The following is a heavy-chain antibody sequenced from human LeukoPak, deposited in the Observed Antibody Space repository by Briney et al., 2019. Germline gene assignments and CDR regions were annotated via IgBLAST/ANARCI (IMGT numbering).Heavy chain of an antibody. Sequence: PGGSLRLSCAASGFTFSNYWMSWVRQAPGKGLEWVANINQDGSEKYYVDSVKGRFTISRDNAKNSLSLQMDSVGAGDTAVYYCARVISVGGRSVFDNWGQGTLVTVSS. D-gene: IGHD3-3*02. V-gene: IGHV3-7*04. J-gene: IGHJ4*02. CDR2: INQDGSEK. CDR1: GFTFSNYW. CDR3: ARVISVGGRSVFDN.